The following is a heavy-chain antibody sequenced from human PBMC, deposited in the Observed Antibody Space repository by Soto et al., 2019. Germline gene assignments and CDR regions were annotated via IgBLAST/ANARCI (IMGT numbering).Heavy chain of an antibody. CDR2: FNPTSGST. D-gene: IGHD5-18*01. J-gene: IGHJ3*02. CDR3: ARGGYSYGFSDAFDI. V-gene: IGHV1-46*01. CDR1: GYTLTELS. Sequence: ASVKVSCKVSGYTLTELSMHWVRQAPGQGLEWMGIFNPTSGSTNYAQKFQGRVTITADESTSTAYMELSSLRSEDTAVYYCARGGYSYGFSDAFDIWGQGTMVTVSS.